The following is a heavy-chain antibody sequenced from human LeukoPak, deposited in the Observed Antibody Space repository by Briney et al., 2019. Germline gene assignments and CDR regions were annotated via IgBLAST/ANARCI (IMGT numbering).Heavy chain of an antibody. CDR2: ITSGTTYI. CDR1: GFTFSDYN. V-gene: IGHV3-21*01. Sequence: GRALRLSCAASGFTFSDYNMNWVRQSPEKGLEWVSSITSGTTYIYYADSVRGRFTLSRDNAKNSLYLQMNSLRAEDTAVYYCARWPYSSSYYFDYWGQGTLVTVSS. CDR3: ARWPYSSSYYFDY. D-gene: IGHD6-6*01. J-gene: IGHJ4*02.